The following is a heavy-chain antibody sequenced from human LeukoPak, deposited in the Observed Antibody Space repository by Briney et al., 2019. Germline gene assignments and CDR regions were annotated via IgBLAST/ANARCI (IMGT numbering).Heavy chain of an antibody. V-gene: IGHV3-21*04. Sequence: GGSLRLSCAASGFTFSSYSMNWVRQAPGKGLEWVSSISSSSSYIYYADSVKGRFTISRDNAKNSLYLQMNSLRAEDTAVYYCAKDPDYYDSSGYYYVARFDYWGQGTLVTVSS. CDR3: AKDPDYYDSSGYYYVARFDY. CDR1: GFTFSSYS. D-gene: IGHD3-22*01. J-gene: IGHJ4*02. CDR2: ISSSSSYI.